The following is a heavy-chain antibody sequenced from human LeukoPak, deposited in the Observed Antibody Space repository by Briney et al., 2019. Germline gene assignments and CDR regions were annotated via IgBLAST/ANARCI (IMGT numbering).Heavy chain of an antibody. CDR2: INPNSGGT. CDR1: GYTFTGYY. J-gene: IGHJ3*02. D-gene: IGHD4-17*01. V-gene: IGHV1-2*06. CDR3: ASLGPTVTTLSGSFDI. Sequence: GASVKVSCKASGYTFTGYYMHWVRQAPGQGLEWMGRINPNSGGTNYAQKFQGRVTMTRDTSISTAYMELNRLRSDDTAVYYCASLGPTVTTLSGSFDIWGQGTMVTVSS.